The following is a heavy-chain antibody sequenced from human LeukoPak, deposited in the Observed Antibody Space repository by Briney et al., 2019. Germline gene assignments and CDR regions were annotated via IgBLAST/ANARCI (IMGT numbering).Heavy chain of an antibody. V-gene: IGHV4-61*02. D-gene: IGHD3-16*01. CDR3: AREHPRGEVDDFDY. CDR2: IYTSGST. J-gene: IGHJ4*02. Sequence: SETLSLTCTVSGGSISSGFYYWSWIRQPAGKGLEWIGRIYTSGSTNYNPSLRSRISISVGTSKNQFSLKLTSVTAADTAVYYCAREHPRGEVDDFDYWGQGTLVTVSS. CDR1: GGSISSGFYY.